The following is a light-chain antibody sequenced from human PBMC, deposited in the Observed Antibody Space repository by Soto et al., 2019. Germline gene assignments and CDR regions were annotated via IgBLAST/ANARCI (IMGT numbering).Light chain of an antibody. CDR3: QQYGCSFT. V-gene: IGKV3-20*01. J-gene: IGKJ4*01. Sequence: EIVLTQSPGTLSLSPGERATLSCRASQSVSSSYLAWYQQKPVQAPRLLLYGASSRATGIPDRFSGSGSGTDFTLTISRLEPEDFAVDYCQQYGCSFTFGGGTKVEIK. CDR2: GAS. CDR1: QSVSSSY.